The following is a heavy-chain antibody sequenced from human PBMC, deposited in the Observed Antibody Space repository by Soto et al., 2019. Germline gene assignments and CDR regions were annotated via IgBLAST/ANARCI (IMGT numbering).Heavy chain of an antibody. V-gene: IGHV1-18*01. J-gene: IGHJ4*02. CDR1: GYTFTSYG. CDR3: ARDLSRDIVVVVAATAIDY. Sequence: ASVKVSCKASGYTFTSYGISLVRQAPGQGLEWMGWISAYNGNTNYAQKLQGRVTMTTDTSTSTAYMELRSLRSDDTAVYYCARDLSRDIVVVVAATAIDYWGQGTLVTVSS. CDR2: ISAYNGNT. D-gene: IGHD2-15*01.